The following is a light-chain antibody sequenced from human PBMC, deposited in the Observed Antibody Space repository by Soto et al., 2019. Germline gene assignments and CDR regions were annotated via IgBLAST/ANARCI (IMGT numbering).Light chain of an antibody. Sequence: EIVMTQSAATLSVSPGERATLSCRASQSVSSNLAWYQQKPGQAPRPLIYGASTRAPGIPARFSGSWSGTEFTLTISSLQSEGFAVDYCQQYNNWPHTFGHGTEVESK. J-gene: IGKJ1*01. V-gene: IGKV3-15*01. CDR2: GAS. CDR1: QSVSSN. CDR3: QQYNNWPHT.